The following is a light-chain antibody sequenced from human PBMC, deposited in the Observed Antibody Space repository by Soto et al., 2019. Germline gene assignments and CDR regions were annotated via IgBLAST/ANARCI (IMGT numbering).Light chain of an antibody. CDR1: QSVSSN. CDR3: QQYNNWLMYT. V-gene: IGKV3-15*01. J-gene: IGKJ2*01. Sequence: EIVMTQSPATLSVSPGERANLSCRASQSVSSNLAWYQQKPGQAPRLLIYGASTRATGIPARFSGSGSGTEFTLTISSLQPEDFAVYYCQQYNNWLMYTFGQGTKLEIK. CDR2: GAS.